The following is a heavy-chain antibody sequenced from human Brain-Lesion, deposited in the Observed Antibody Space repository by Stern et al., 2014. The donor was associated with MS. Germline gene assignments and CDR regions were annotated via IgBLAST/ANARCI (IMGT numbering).Heavy chain of an antibody. D-gene: IGHD2-2*01. J-gene: IGHJ4*02. CDR2: INPNSGGT. Sequence: QVQLVQSGAEVKKPGASVRVSCEASGNSFTHFYIHWVRQAPGQGLEWMGWINPNSGGTKFAQKFQGWVTITRDTSMTTAYMEVTSLTSDDTAVYYCARGGRYYADYWGQGTLVTGSA. CDR3: ARGGRYYADY. V-gene: IGHV1-2*04. CDR1: GNSFTHFY.